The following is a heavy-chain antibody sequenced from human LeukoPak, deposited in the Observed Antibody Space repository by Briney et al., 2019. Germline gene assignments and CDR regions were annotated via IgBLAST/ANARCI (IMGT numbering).Heavy chain of an antibody. CDR3: AKPTSTGYSYGLVY. CDR1: GFTFDDYA. V-gene: IGHV3-43D*04. D-gene: IGHD5-18*01. Sequence: GGSLRLSCAASGFTFDDYAMHWVRQAPGKGLEWVSLISWDGGSTYYADSVKGRFTISRDNSKNSLYLQMNSLRAEDTASYYCAKPTSTGYSYGLVYWGQGTLVTVSS. J-gene: IGHJ4*02. CDR2: ISWDGGST.